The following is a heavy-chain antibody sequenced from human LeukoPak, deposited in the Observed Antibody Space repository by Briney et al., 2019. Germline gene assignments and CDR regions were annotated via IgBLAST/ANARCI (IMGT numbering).Heavy chain of an antibody. J-gene: IGHJ4*02. V-gene: IGHV1-2*02. CDR2: INPNSGDT. D-gene: IGHD3-16*01. Sequence: ASVKVSCKASGYTFTGYYMHWVRQAPGQGLEWMGWINPNSGDTNYAEKFQGRVTMTRDTSISTAYMDLRRLRSDDTAVYYCARGIRSPLFDYWGLGTLVTVSP. CDR1: GYTFTGYY. CDR3: ARGIRSPLFDY.